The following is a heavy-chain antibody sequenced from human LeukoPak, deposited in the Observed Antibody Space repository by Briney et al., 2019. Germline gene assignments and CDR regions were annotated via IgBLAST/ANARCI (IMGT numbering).Heavy chain of an antibody. CDR1: GGSINSGNYY. J-gene: IGHJ6*03. CDR3: ARGIVSPRFYDYMDV. D-gene: IGHD1-26*01. V-gene: IGHV4-61*02. Sequence: PSETLSLTCTVSGGSINSGNYYWTWIRRPAGKGLEWIGRFFATGSSSSSHNPSLSGRASISVDTSKNQFSLQLSSVTAADSAVYFCARGIVSPRFYDYMDVWGKGTTVTVSS. CDR2: FFATGSS.